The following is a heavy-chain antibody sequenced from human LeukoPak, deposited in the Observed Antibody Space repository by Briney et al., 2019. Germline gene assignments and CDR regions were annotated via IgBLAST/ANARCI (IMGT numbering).Heavy chain of an antibody. D-gene: IGHD3-22*01. CDR1: GFTFSSYA. J-gene: IGHJ4*02. CDR3: AKGSYYYDSADYFDY. CDR2: LSGSGGNT. V-gene: IGHV3-23*01. Sequence: GGSLRLSCAASGFTFSSYAMSWVRQAPGKGLEWVSALSGSGGNTYYADSVKGRVTISRDNSKNTLYLQMNSLRAEDTAVYHCAKGSYYYDSADYFDYWGQGTLVTVSS.